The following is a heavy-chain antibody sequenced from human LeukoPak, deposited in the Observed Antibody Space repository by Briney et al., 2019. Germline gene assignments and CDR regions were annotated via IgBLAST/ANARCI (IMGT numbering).Heavy chain of an antibody. Sequence: SEALSLTCAVSGYSISSGYYWGWIRQPPGKGLDWIGSISHSGSTYYNPSLRSRVTISIDTSKNQFSLRLNSVTATDTAVYYCARVGGNSYGNYYFTYWGQGTLVTLSS. CDR3: ARVGGNSYGNYYFTY. J-gene: IGHJ4*02. D-gene: IGHD5-18*01. CDR2: ISHSGST. CDR1: GYSISSGYY. V-gene: IGHV4-38-2*01.